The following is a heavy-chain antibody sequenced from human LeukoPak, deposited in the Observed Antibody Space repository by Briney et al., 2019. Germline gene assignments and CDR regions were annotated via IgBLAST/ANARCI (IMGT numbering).Heavy chain of an antibody. CDR3: AKDQRSILVTYGMDV. J-gene: IGHJ6*02. CDR2: ISWNSGTT. Sequence: PGRSLRLSCAASGFTFDDYAMHWVRQAPGKGLEWVSGISWNSGTTGYADSVKGRFTISRDNAKNSLYLQMNSLRAEDTALYYCAKDQRSILVTYGMDVWGQGTTVTVSS. V-gene: IGHV3-9*01. D-gene: IGHD2-8*02. CDR1: GFTFDDYA.